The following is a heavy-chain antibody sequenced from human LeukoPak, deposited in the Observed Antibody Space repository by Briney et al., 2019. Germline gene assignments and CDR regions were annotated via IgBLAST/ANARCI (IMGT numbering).Heavy chain of an antibody. CDR3: AREASIAAAGWISDY. CDR2: VYSSGST. D-gene: IGHD6-13*01. CDR1: GGSISSCY. Sequence: PSETLSLTCTVSGGSISSCYCSWIRQFPGKGLEWIGYVYSSGSTDYNPSLQSRVTISQDTSKNQFSLRLSSVTAADTALYYCAREASIAAAGWISDYWGQGTLVTVSS. V-gene: IGHV4-59*12. J-gene: IGHJ4*02.